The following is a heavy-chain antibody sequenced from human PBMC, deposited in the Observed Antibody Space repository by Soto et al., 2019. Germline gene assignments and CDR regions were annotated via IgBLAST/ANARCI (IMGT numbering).Heavy chain of an antibody. V-gene: IGHV1-69*02. CDR1: GGDFSSYT. D-gene: IGHD6-13*01. Sequence: QVQLVQSGAEVKKPGSSVKVSCKASGGDFSSYTFSWVRQAPGQGLEWMGRINPLLAIPTYAQKFQERVTINADKSSRPVYMALSSLRTEDTAVYYCSGLKGSEYSSSWTYYCGMDVWGQGASVTVCS. J-gene: IGHJ6*02. CDR3: SGLKGSEYSSSWTYYCGMDV. CDR2: INPLLAIP.